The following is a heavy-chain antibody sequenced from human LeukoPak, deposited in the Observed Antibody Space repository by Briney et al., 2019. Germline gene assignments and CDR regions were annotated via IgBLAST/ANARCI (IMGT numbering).Heavy chain of an antibody. V-gene: IGHV3-30*03. CDR2: ISYDGSNK. J-gene: IGHJ4*02. Sequence: PGGSLRLSCAASGFTFSSYGMHWVRQAPGKGLEWVAVISYDGSNKYYADSVKGRFTISRDNSKNTLYLQMNSLRAEDTAVYYCAREIPSDISFDYWGQGTLVTVSS. CDR1: GFTFSSYG. D-gene: IGHD3-9*01. CDR3: AREIPSDISFDY.